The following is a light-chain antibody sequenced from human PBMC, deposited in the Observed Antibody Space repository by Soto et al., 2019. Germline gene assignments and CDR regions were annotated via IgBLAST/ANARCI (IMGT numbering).Light chain of an antibody. Sequence: EIWLTQSPGTLSLSPGERAILSWGASQSVSRKLAWYQQKPGQAPRLLIYGASTRATGIPASFSGSGSGTEFTLTISSLKSADFAVYYCQQYNNWHTITFGHGTRLEIK. CDR1: QSVSRK. J-gene: IGKJ5*01. V-gene: IGKV3D-15*01. CDR3: QQYNNWHTIT. CDR2: GAS.